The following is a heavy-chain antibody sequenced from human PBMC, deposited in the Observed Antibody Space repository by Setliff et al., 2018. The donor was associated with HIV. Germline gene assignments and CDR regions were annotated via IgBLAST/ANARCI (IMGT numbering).Heavy chain of an antibody. Sequence: PSETLSLTCTVSGGSISTYYWSWIRQAPGRGLEWIGYIYYTGRTNYNPSLKSRVTMSLDSSKKQFSLKLTSVTAADTAIYYCARGVNFDYWGQGTQVTVSS. D-gene: IGHD3-3*01. J-gene: IGHJ4*02. CDR1: GGSISTYY. CDR2: IYYTGRT. V-gene: IGHV4-59*01. CDR3: ARGVNFDY.